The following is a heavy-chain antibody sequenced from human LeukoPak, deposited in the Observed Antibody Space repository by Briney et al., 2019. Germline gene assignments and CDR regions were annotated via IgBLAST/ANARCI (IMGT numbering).Heavy chain of an antibody. J-gene: IGHJ4*02. V-gene: IGHV3-21*01. Sequence: LSLTCTVSGGSISSGGYSWNWVRQAPGKGLEWVAAISTTSGNIYYADSVKGRFTISRDNAKNSLYLQMNSPRVEDTALYYCARRAPSHDFDDWGQGTLVTVSS. CDR2: ISTTSGNI. CDR1: GGSISSGGYS. CDR3: ARRAPSHDFDD.